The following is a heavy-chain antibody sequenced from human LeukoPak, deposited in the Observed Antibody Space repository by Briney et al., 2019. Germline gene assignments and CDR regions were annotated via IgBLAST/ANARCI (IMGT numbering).Heavy chain of an antibody. J-gene: IGHJ4*02. V-gene: IGHV4-59*01. D-gene: IGHD3-3*01. CDR3: ASFWSGYSTFDY. Sequence: SETLSPTCTVSGGSISSYYWSWIRQPPGKGLEWIGYIYYSGSTNYNPSLKSRVTISVDTSKNQFSLKLSSVTAADTAVYYCASFWSGYSTFDYWGQGTLVTVSS. CDR1: GGSISSYY. CDR2: IYYSGST.